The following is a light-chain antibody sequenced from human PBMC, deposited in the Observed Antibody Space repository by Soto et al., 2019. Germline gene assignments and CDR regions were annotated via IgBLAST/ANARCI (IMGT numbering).Light chain of an antibody. J-gene: IGKJ5*01. CDR2: RAF. CDR3: QQANSFPIT. CDR1: QSVNSGY. Sequence: EIVLTQSPGTLSLSPGERTTLSCRASQSVNSGYLAWYRQKPGQAPRLLIYRAFTRATGIPARFSGSGSGTDFTLTISSLQPEDFATYYCQQANSFPITFGQGTRLE. V-gene: IGKV3D-7*01.